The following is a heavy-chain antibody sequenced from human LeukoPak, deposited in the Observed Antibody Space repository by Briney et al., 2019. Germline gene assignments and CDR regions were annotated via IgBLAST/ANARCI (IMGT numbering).Heavy chain of an antibody. CDR2: IRYDGSDK. J-gene: IGHJ4*02. Sequence: EGSLRLSCAASGFTFSSYGMHWVRQAPGKGLEWVAFIRYDGSDKYYADSVKGRFTISRDNSKNTLYLQMNSLRAEDTAVYYCSSLFDYWGQGTLVTVSS. CDR1: GFTFSSYG. CDR3: SSLFDY. V-gene: IGHV3-30*02.